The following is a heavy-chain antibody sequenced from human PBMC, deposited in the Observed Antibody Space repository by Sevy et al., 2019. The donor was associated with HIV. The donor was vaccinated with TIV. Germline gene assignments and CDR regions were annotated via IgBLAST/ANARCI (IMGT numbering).Heavy chain of an antibody. CDR2: ISSSSSYI. V-gene: IGHV3-21*01. CDR3: ARKGGMESCSGGSCYPTGYYYYYGMDV. D-gene: IGHD2-15*01. CDR1: GFTFSSYS. J-gene: IGHJ6*02. Sequence: GGSLRLSCAASGFTFSSYSMNWVRQAPGKGLEWVSSISSSSSYIYYADSVKGRFTISRDNAKNSLYLQMNSLRAEDTAVYYCARKGGMESCSGGSCYPTGYYYYYGMDVWGQGTTVTVSS.